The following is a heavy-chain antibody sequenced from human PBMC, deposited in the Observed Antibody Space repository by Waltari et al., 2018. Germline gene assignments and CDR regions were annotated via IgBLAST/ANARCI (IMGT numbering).Heavy chain of an antibody. Sequence: QVQLVQSGAEVKKPGSSVKVSCKASGGTFSSYAISWVRQAPGQGLEWMGGSIPILGIANYAQKFQGRVTITADESTSTAYMELSSLRSEDTAVYYCASPSARSSGWYGGFDYWGQGTLVTVSS. CDR3: ASPSARSSGWYGGFDY. V-gene: IGHV1-69*04. D-gene: IGHD6-19*01. J-gene: IGHJ4*02. CDR2: SIPILGIA. CDR1: GGTFSSYA.